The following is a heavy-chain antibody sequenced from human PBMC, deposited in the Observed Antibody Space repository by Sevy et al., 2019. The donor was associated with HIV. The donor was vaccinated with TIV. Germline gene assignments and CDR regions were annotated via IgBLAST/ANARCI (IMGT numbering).Heavy chain of an antibody. CDR3: ARGRPDYYYGMDV. CDR2: IYYTRSN. Sequence: SETLSLTCNVSGDSISGYYWSWIRQPPGKGLEWIGLIYYTRSNNYNPSLKSRVTISKDTSKNQVSLKLSSVIVADTSVYYCARGRPDYYYGMDVWGQGTTVTVSS. J-gene: IGHJ6*02. CDR1: GDSISGYY. V-gene: IGHV4-59*01.